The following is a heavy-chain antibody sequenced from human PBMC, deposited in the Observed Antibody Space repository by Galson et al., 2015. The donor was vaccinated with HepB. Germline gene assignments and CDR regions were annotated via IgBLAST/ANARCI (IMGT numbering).Heavy chain of an antibody. CDR2: IKSKTDGGTT. CDR1: GFTFSNAW. D-gene: IGHD3-22*01. Sequence: SLRLSCAASGFTFSNAWMNWVRQAPGKGLEWVGRIKSKTDGGTTDYAAPVKGRFTISRDDSKNTLYLQMNSLKTEDTAVYYCTTSDPHPPGYYDSSGYFYWGQGTLVTVSS. J-gene: IGHJ4*02. V-gene: IGHV3-15*07. CDR3: TTSDPHPPGYYDSSGYFY.